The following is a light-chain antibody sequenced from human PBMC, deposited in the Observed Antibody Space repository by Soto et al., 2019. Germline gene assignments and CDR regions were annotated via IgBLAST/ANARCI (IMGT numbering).Light chain of an antibody. CDR1: HSASSN. J-gene: IGKJ5*01. V-gene: IGKV3D-15*01. CDR2: GAS. CDR3: QQYNNWPIT. Sequence: EIVMTQSPATLSVSPGERATLSCRASHSASSNLAWYQRKPGQAPRRLIYGASIMATGIPARFSGSGSVTAVTLTISSPQSEVCAVYYCQQYNNWPITFGRGTLLEIK.